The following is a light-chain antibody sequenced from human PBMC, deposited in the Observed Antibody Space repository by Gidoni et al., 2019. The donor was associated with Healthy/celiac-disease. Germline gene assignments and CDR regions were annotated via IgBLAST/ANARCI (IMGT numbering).Light chain of an antibody. V-gene: IGKV1-39*01. CDR3: QQSYSTPRT. J-gene: IGKJ1*01. Sequence: DLQMTQSPSSLSASGGDRVTITCRASKSISSYLNWYQQKPGKAPKLLIYAASSLQSGVPSRFSGSGSGTDFTLTISSLQPEDFATYYCQQSYSTPRTFGQGTKVEIK. CDR2: AAS. CDR1: KSISSY.